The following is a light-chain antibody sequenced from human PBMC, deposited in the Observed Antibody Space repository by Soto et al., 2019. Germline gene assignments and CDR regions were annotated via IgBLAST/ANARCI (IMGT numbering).Light chain of an antibody. CDR1: RSVSNR. V-gene: IGKV3-15*01. J-gene: IGKJ4*01. CDR3: RQYYNCTVT. CDR2: GAS. Sequence: EILMTQSPATLSVSPGETVTFSCRASRSVSNRLAWYQHKPGQAPRLLISGASNGAPGIPPKFSGSGSGTELTLTVDSLQSDEIAVYYCRQYYNCTVTFGGGTTVDIX.